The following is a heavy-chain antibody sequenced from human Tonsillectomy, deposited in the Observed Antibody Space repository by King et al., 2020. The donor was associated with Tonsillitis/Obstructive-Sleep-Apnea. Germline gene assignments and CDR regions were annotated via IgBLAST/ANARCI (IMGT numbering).Heavy chain of an antibody. J-gene: IGHJ3*02. Sequence: QLVQSGAEVKKPGESLKISCKGSGYSFTSYWIGWVRQMPGKGLEWMGIIYPGDSDTRYSPSFQGQVTISADKSISTAYLQWSSLKASDTAMYYCAVDRKASLMAETYAFDIWGQGTMVTVSS. CDR3: AVDRKASLMAETYAFDI. D-gene: IGHD2-8*01. CDR2: IYPGDSDT. V-gene: IGHV5-51*01. CDR1: GYSFTSYW.